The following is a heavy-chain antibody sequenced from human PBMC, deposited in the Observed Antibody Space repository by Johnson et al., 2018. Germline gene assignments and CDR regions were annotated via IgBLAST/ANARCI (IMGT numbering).Heavy chain of an antibody. V-gene: IGHV3-66*02. CDR1: GFTVSSNY. CDR2: IYSGGSP. J-gene: IGHJ1*01. Sequence: VQLVQSGGGLVQXGGSLRLSCAASGFTVSSNYMSWVRQAPGKGLEWVPVIYSGGSPYYTDSVKGRFTISRDNSKNTLYLQMNSLRAEDTAVYYCARMKWELLGRYFQHWGQGTLVTVSS. CDR3: ARMKWELLGRYFQH. D-gene: IGHD1-26*01.